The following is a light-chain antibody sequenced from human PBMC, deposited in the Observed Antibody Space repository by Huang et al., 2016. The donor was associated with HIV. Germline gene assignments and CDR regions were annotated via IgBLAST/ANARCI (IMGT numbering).Light chain of an antibody. J-gene: IGKJ2*01. V-gene: IGKV4-1*01. Sequence: DIVMTQSPDSLAVSLGERATINCKSSQSLLYNSNNKNYLSWYQQKPGQPPNLLIYWASSRKSGVLDRFSGSGSETDFTLTSSSLQAEDVAVYYCQQHYSSPPTFGQGTKLEIK. CDR1: QSLLYNSNNKNY. CDR3: QQHYSSPPT. CDR2: WAS.